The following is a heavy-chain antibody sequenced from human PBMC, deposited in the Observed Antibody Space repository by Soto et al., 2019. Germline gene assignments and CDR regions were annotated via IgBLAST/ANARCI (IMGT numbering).Heavy chain of an antibody. D-gene: IGHD3-3*02. J-gene: IGHJ4*02. CDR1: GFTFSGYS. V-gene: IGHV3-21*04. Sequence: GGSLRLSCVGSGFTFSGYSMAWVRQAPGRGLEWVASISSRSTNIDYADSVKGRFTISRDNAKSSVFLEMKSLRVEDTAMYFRARTILIRYFDNWGQGTQVTVSS. CDR2: ISSRSTNI. CDR3: ARTILIRYFDN.